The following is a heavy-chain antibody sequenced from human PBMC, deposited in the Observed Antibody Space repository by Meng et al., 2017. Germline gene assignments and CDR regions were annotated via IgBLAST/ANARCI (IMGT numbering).Heavy chain of an antibody. D-gene: IGHD3-10*01. V-gene: IGHV3-53*01. CDR3: AAQSGYIDY. J-gene: IGHJ4*02. CDR1: GFTVSSNY. CDR2: IYSGGST. Sequence: GESLKISCAASGFTVSSNYMSWVRQAPGKGLEWVSVIYSGGSTYYADSVKGRFTISRDNSKNTLYLQMDSLRAEDTAVYYCAAQSGYIDYWGQGTLVTVSS.